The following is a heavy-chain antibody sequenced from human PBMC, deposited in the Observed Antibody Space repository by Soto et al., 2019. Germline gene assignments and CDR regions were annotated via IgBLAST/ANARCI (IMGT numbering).Heavy chain of an antibody. V-gene: IGHV5-10-1*01. D-gene: IGHD2-15*01. J-gene: IGHJ6*02. Sequence: GESLKISCKGSGYSFSDYWISWVRQMPGKGLEWVARIDPTDSNAIYSPAFQGHVTVSADKSISTTYLQWSSLKASDTAIYYCARRIEAPIGYYYYALDVWGQGTTVTVSS. CDR1: GYSFSDYW. CDR3: ARRIEAPIGYYYYALDV. CDR2: IDPTDSNA.